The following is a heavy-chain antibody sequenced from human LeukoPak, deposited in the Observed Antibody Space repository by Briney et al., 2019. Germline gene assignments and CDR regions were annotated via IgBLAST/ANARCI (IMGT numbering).Heavy chain of an antibody. J-gene: IGHJ4*02. CDR1: GFTFSTYT. CDR2: ISSRSSYI. D-gene: IGHD6-13*01. Sequence: GGSLRLSCAASGFTFSTYTMNWVRQAPGKGLEWVSSISSRSSYIYYADSVKGRFTISRDNAKNSLYLQMNSLRAEDTAVYYCARGRSWVDYWGQGTLVTVSS. V-gene: IGHV3-21*01. CDR3: ARGRSWVDY.